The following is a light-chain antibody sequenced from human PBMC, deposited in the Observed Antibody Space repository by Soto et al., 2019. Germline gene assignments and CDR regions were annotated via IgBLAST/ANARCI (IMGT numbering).Light chain of an antibody. J-gene: IGKJ5*01. Sequence: EIVMTQSPGTLSVSPGERATLSCRASQSVGSNLAWYQQRAGQAPRLLIYDASTRATGIPARFSGSGSGTEFTLTISSLQSEDFALYYCQQYNNWPPKVTFGQGTRLEIK. CDR2: DAS. V-gene: IGKV3-15*01. CDR3: QQYNNWPPKVT. CDR1: QSVGSN.